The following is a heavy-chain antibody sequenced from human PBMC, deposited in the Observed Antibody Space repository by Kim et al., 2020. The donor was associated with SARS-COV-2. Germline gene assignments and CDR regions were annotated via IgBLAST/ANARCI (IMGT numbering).Heavy chain of an antibody. CDR3: GRTSYGGAFDI. CDR1: GYSFTSHW. CDR2: IYPRDSDT. Sequence: GESLKISCQGSGYSFTSHWIGWVRQIPGKGLESLGIIYPRDSDTRYNPSFEGHITISTDKSITTAYLQWTGLKASDTAIYYCGRTSYGGAFDIWGQGTMVTVSS. D-gene: IGHD3-10*01. J-gene: IGHJ3*02. V-gene: IGHV5-51*01.